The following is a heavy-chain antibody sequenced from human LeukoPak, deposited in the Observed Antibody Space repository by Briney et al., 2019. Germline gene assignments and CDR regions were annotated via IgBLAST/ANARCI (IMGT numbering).Heavy chain of an antibody. V-gene: IGHV3-49*04. CDR3: TRGRLFGVVIIDY. CDR2: TRSKAYGGTT. CDR1: GFTFGDYA. J-gene: IGHJ4*02. Sequence: PGGSLRLSCTASGFTFGDYAMSWVRQAPGKGLEWVGFTRSKAYGGTTEYAASVKGRFTISRDDSKSIAYLQMNSLKTEDTAVYYCTRGRLFGVVIIDYWGQGTLVTASS. D-gene: IGHD3-3*01.